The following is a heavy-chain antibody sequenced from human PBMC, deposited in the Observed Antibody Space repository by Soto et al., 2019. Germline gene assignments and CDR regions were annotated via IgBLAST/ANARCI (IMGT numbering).Heavy chain of an antibody. CDR3: AASCVACGGFNYYGMDV. CDR1: GGSISSGGYY. V-gene: IGHV4-31*03. D-gene: IGHD2-21*01. J-gene: IGHJ6*02. Sequence: QVQLQESGPGLVKPSQTLSLTCTVSGGSISSGGYYWYWIRQHPGKGLEWIGYIYYSGTTYYNPSLKSRVTISVDTSKPQFSLKLSSVTAADTAVYYCAASCVACGGFNYYGMDVWGQGTTVTVSS. CDR2: IYYSGTT.